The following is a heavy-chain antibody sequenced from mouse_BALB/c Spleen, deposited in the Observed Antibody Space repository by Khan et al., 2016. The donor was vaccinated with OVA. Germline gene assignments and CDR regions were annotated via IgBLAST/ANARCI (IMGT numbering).Heavy chain of an antibody. D-gene: IGHD2-3*01. CDR3: ARGDGYYEDAMDY. CDR1: GFSLTSYG. Sequence: VQLKQSGPGLVAPSQSLSITCTVSGFSLTSYGIHWVRQPPGKGLEWLGMIWAGGSTNYNSALMSRLSISKDNSKSQVFLKMNSLQTDDTAMYYCARGDGYYEDAMDYWGQGTSVTVSS. CDR2: IWAGGST. J-gene: IGHJ4*01. V-gene: IGHV2-9*02.